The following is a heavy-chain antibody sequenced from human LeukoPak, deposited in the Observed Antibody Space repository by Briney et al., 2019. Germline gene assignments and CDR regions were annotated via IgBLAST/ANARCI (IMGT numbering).Heavy chain of an antibody. V-gene: IGHV1-8*01. D-gene: IGHD3-22*01. Sequence: ASVKVSCKASGYTFTSYDINWVRQATGQGLEWMGWMNPNSGNTGYAQKFQGRVTMTRNTSISTAYMELSSLRSEDTAVYYCARLGSSGYLNYYYYMDVWGKGTTVTVSS. J-gene: IGHJ6*03. CDR1: GYTFTSYD. CDR2: MNPNSGNT. CDR3: ARLGSSGYLNYYYYMDV.